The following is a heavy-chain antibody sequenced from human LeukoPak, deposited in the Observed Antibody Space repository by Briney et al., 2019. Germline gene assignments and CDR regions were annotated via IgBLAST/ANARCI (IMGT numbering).Heavy chain of an antibody. D-gene: IGHD2-2*01. J-gene: IGHJ5*02. V-gene: IGHV3-23*01. CDR1: GFTFSSYA. Sequence: GGSLRLSCAASGFTFSSYAMSWVRQDPGKGLEWVSAISGSGGSTYYADSVKGRFTISRDNSKNTLYLQMNSLRAEDTAVYYCAKNIVVVPAADGPNWFDPWGQGTLVTVSS. CDR2: ISGSGGST. CDR3: AKNIVVVPAADGPNWFDP.